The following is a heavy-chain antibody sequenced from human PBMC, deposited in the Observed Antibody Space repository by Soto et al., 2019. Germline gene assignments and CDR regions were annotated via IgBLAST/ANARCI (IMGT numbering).Heavy chain of an antibody. V-gene: IGHV3-33*01. CDR1: GFTFSSYG. D-gene: IGHD5-18*01. CDR2: IWYDGSNK. CDR3: ARGLDTAMAMAY. J-gene: IGHJ4*02. Sequence: QVQLVESGGGVVQPGRSLRLSCAASGFTFSSYGMHWVRQAPGKGLEWVAVIWYDGSNKYYADSVKGRFTISRDNSKNTLYLQMNSLRAEDTAVYYCARGLDTAMAMAYWGQGTLVTVSS.